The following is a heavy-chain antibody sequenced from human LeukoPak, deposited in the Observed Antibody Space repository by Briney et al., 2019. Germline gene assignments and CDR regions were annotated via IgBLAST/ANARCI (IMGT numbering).Heavy chain of an antibody. CDR1: GYTFTNYG. V-gene: IGHV1-18*04. D-gene: IGHD6-19*01. Sequence: ASVKVSCKASGYTFTNYGISWVRQAPGQGLEWIGWISVYNGNTNYAENLQGRVTVTTDTSTNTAYMELRSLRSDDTAVYYCARDLRSGSYPPPFDYWGQGTLVTVSS. J-gene: IGHJ4*02. CDR2: ISVYNGNT. CDR3: ARDLRSGSYPPPFDY.